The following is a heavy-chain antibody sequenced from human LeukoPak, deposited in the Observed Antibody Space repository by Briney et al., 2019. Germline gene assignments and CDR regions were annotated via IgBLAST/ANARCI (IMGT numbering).Heavy chain of an antibody. CDR1: GFTFSSYA. J-gene: IGHJ6*02. Sequence: PGGSLRLSYAASGFTFSSYAMHWVGQAPGKGLEWVAVISYDGSNKYYADSVKGRFTISRDNSKNTLYLQMNSLRAEDTAVYFCARRPYSDTSGRLSDVWGQGTTVTVSS. V-gene: IGHV3-30*04. D-gene: IGHD3-22*01. CDR3: ARRPYSDTSGRLSDV. CDR2: ISYDGSNK.